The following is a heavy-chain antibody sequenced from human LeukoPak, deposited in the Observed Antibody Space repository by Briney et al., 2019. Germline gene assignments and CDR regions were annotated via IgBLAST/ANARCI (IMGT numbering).Heavy chain of an antibody. Sequence: GGSLRLSCAASGFTFSTYDMHWVRQPTGKGLEWVSAIGTIDDTYYSDSVKGQFTISRENAKNSLFLRMNSLRAGDTAVYYCAREVLDSTSRSWDLDLWGRGTLVTVSS. CDR3: AREVLDSTSRSWDLDL. CDR1: GFTFSTYD. D-gene: IGHD2-2*01. V-gene: IGHV3-13*01. CDR2: IGTIDDT. J-gene: IGHJ2*01.